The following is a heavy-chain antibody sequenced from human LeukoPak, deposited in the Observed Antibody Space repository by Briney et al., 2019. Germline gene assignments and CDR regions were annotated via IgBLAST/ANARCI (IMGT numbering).Heavy chain of an antibody. D-gene: IGHD3-10*01. CDR3: AKDPYYYYASPESWFDP. CDR1: EFTFSSYA. J-gene: IGHJ5*02. Sequence: PGGSLRLSCAASEFTFSSYAMSWVRQAPGKGLEWVSAISGSGGSTYYADPVKGRFTISRDNSKNTLYLQMNSLRAEDTAVYYCAKDPYYYYASPESWFDPWGQGTLVTVSS. V-gene: IGHV3-23*01. CDR2: ISGSGGST.